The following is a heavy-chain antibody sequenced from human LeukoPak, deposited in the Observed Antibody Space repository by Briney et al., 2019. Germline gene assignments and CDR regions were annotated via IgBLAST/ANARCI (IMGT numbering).Heavy chain of an antibody. CDR3: AIAWGEYSYGSGGNWFDP. D-gene: IGHD3-10*01. J-gene: IGHJ5*02. Sequence: GGSLRLSCAASGFTFNKYAMSWVRQAPGKGLEWVSTIGSSGDSTDYAESVKGRFSISRDNPKSTLFLQVDSLRAEDSAVYYCAIAWGEYSYGSGGNWFDPWGQGTLVTVSS. CDR2: IGSSGDST. CDR1: GFTFNKYA. V-gene: IGHV3-23*01.